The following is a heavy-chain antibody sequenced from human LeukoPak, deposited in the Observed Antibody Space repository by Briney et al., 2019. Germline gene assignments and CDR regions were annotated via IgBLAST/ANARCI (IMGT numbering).Heavy chain of an antibody. CDR1: GFTFSSYA. D-gene: IGHD3-16*02. Sequence: GVSLRLSCAASGFTFSSYAMSWVRQAPGKGLEWVSAISGSGGSTYYADSVKGRSTISRDNSKNTLYLQMNSLRAEDTAVYYCAKYQDDYVWGSYRVLDYWGQGTLVTVSS. CDR2: ISGSGGST. CDR3: AKYQDDYVWGSYRVLDY. J-gene: IGHJ4*02. V-gene: IGHV3-23*01.